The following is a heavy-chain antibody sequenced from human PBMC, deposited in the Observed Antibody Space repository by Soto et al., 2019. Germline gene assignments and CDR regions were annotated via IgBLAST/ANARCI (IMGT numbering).Heavy chain of an antibody. CDR3: ARGRTAGTKLLLY. V-gene: IGHV4-34*01. Sequence: QVQLQQWGAGLLKPSETLSLTCAVYGGSFSGYYWTWIRQPPGKGLEWIGEINHSGSTNYNPSLKSRVTISVDTSQNQFSLILTSVTAADTAVYYCARGRTAGTKLLLYCGQGTLVTVSS. CDR2: INHSGST. D-gene: IGHD6-19*01. J-gene: IGHJ4*02. CDR1: GGSFSGYY.